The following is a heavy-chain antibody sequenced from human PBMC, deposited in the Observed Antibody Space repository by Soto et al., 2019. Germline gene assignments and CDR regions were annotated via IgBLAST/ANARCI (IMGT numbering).Heavy chain of an antibody. CDR3: ARRHLAVAVSPWFDP. CDR1: GLSITDSEMG. V-gene: IGHV2-26*01. CDR2: IDSSGEK. J-gene: IGHJ5*02. Sequence: QVTLKESGPVLVKPTETLTLRCTVSGLSITDSEMGVSWIRQPPGQPLEWLAHIDSSGEKSSRTFLKSRLAIPKDTSKSQIVLTMTNMDPADTATYYCARRHLAVAVSPWFDPWGQGIPVTVSS. D-gene: IGHD6-19*01.